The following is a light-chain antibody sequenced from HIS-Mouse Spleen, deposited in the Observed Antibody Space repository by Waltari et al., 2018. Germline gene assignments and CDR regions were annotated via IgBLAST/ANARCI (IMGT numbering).Light chain of an antibody. J-gene: IGLJ3*02. CDR1: SGSIASNY. CDR2: EDN. CDR3: QSYDSSNSWV. Sequence: NFMLTQPHSVSESPGKTVTISCTGSSGSIASNYVQWYQQRPGSAPTTVIYEDNQRPSGVPGRFSGSIDSSSNSASLTISGLKTEDEADYYCQSYDSSNSWVFGGGTKLTVL. V-gene: IGLV6-57*02.